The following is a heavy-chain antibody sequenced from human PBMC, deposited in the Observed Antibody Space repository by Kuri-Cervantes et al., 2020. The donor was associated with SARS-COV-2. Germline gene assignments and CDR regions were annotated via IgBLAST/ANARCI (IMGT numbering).Heavy chain of an antibody. D-gene: IGHD2-2*01. J-gene: IGHJ6*02. CDR2: IYYSGST. V-gene: IGHV4-31*03. CDR1: GGSISSGGYY. Sequence: SETLSLTFTVSGGSISSGGYYWSWIRQHPGKGLEWIGYIYYSGSTYYNPSLKSRVTISVDTSKNQFSLKLSSVTAADTAVYYCARDRSCSSTSCVSYYYGMDVWGQGTTVTVSS. CDR3: ARDRSCSSTSCVSYYYGMDV.